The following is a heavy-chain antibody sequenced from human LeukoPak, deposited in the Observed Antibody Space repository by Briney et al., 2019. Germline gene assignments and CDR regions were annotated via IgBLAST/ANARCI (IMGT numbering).Heavy chain of an antibody. V-gene: IGHV3-23*01. D-gene: IGHD2-21*02. Sequence: GGSLRLSCAASGFSFSSYAMSWVRPAPGKGLEGVSAISGSGGSTYYADSVKGRFTISRDNSKNTLYLQMHRLRAEDTAVYYCAKGGDPQPPSTWFDPWGQGTLVTVSS. CDR3: AKGGDPQPPSTWFDP. CDR1: GFSFSSYA. J-gene: IGHJ5*02. CDR2: ISGSGGST.